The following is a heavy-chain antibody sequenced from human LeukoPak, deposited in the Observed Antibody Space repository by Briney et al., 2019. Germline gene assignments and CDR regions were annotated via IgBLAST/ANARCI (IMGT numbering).Heavy chain of an antibody. CDR2: IYPGDSNT. Sequence: GESLKISCKGSGYSFTTYWIGWVRQMPGKGLEWMGIIYPGDSNTRYSPSFQGQVTISADKSISTAYLQWRSLKASDTAMYYCARHDAAGEAATDYWGQGTLVTVSS. D-gene: IGHD7-27*01. J-gene: IGHJ4*02. V-gene: IGHV5-51*01. CDR1: GYSFTTYW. CDR3: ARHDAAGEAATDY.